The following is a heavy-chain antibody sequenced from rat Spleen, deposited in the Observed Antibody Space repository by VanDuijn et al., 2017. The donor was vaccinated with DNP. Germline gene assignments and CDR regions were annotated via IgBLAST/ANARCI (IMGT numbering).Heavy chain of an antibody. V-gene: IGHV5-31*01. CDR3: ARRHSGFDS. J-gene: IGHJ2*01. CDR1: GFIFSNYW. CDR2: ITNGGGTT. D-gene: IGHD4-3*01. Sequence: EVQLVESGGGPVQPGRSLKLSCVASGFIFSNYWMTWIRQAPGRGLEWVASITNGGGTTYYRDSVKGRFTISRDNAKSTLYLQMDSLRSEDTATYYCARRHSGFDSWGQGVMVTVSS.